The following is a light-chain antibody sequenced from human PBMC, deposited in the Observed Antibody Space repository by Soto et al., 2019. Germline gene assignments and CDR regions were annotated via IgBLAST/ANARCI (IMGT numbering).Light chain of an antibody. Sequence: QSALTQPASVSGSPGQSITISCTGTSSDVGNYNLVSWYQQHPGKAPKLMIYEVSKRPSGVSNRFSGSRSGNTASLTISWRQAEDEADYYCCSYAGSSTHVVFGGGTQLTVL. V-gene: IGLV2-23*02. CDR3: CSYAGSSTHVV. CDR1: SSDVGNYNL. CDR2: EVS. J-gene: IGLJ2*01.